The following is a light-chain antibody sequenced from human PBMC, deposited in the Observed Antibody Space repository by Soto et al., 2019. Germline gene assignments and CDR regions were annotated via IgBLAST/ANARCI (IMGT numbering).Light chain of an antibody. CDR2: GPS. CDR1: QSLSTRY. CDR3: EQYGSSPS. Sequence: IVLTQSPGTLSLFPGERATLSCRASQSLSTRYLARYQQQPGQAPSLLIYGPSSRATGIPDRFSGSGSVTDFTVTISRLEPEDFAVDHGEQYGSSPSFGQGTRLE. V-gene: IGKV3-20*01. J-gene: IGKJ5*01.